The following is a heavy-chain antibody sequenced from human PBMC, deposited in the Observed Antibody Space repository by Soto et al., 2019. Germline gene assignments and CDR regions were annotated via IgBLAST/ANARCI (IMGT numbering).Heavy chain of an antibody. D-gene: IGHD3-22*01. CDR2: IFPSDSDT. CDR1: GYKFTSSW. V-gene: IGHV5-51*01. CDR3: ARKDKSGYFNWFDP. J-gene: IGHJ5*02. Sequence: LVESLTISCRSSGYKFTSSWIAWVLQKPGKGLEWMGIIFPSDSDTRYSPSFQGQVTISADRSTSTVFLQWASLKASDTAVYFCARKDKSGYFNWFDPWGQGTMVTVSS.